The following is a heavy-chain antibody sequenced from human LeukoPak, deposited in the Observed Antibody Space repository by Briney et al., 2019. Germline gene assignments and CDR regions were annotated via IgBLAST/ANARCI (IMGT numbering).Heavy chain of an antibody. CDR3: AKGLIRANWFDP. CDR1: GFTFSSYW. D-gene: IGHD3-10*01. J-gene: IGHJ5*02. CDR2: IRYDGSNK. V-gene: IGHV3-30*02. Sequence: GGSLRLSCAASGFTFSSYWMHWVRQAPGKGLEWVAFIRYDGSNKYYADSVKGRFTISRDNPKNTLYLQMNSLRAEDTAVYYCAKGLIRANWFDPWGQGTLVTVSS.